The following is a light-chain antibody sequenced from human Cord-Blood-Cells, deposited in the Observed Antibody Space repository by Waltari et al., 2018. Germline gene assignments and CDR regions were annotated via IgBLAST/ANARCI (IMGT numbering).Light chain of an antibody. CDR1: SSDVGSYNL. CDR2: EGS. J-gene: IGLJ2*01. V-gene: IGLV2-23*01. CDR3: CSYAGSSTPVV. Sequence: QSALTQPASVSGSPGQSITISCTGTSSDVGSYNLVCWYQQHPGKAPKLMIYEGSKRPSGVSNRFSGSKSGNTASLTISGLQAEDEADYYCCSYAGSSTPVVFGGGTKLTVL.